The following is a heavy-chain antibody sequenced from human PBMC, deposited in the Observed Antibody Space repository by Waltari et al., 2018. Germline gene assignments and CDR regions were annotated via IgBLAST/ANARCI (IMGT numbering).Heavy chain of an antibody. CDR1: GGSISSSSYY. CDR3: AREGVTTVTLDY. J-gene: IGHJ4*02. CDR2: IYYSGGT. D-gene: IGHD4-4*01. V-gene: IGHV4-39*07. Sequence: QLQLQESGPGLVKPSETLSLTCTVSGGSISSSSYYWGWIRQPPGKGLEWIGSIYYSGGTYYNPSLKSRVTIAVDTSKNQFSLKLSSVTAADTAVYYCAREGVTTVTLDYWGQGTLVTVSS.